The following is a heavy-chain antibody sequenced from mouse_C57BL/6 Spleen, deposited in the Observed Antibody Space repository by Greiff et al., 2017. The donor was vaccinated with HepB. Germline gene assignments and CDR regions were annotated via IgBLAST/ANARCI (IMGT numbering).Heavy chain of an antibody. D-gene: IGHD2-4*01. Sequence: QVQLKESGPELVKPGASVKISCKASGYAFSSSWMNWVKQRPGKGLEWIGRIYPGDGDTNYNGKFKGKATLTADKSSSPAYMQLSSLTSEDSAVYFCARWGDYDPWFAYWGQGTLVTVSA. CDR2: IYPGDGDT. J-gene: IGHJ3*01. CDR3: ARWGDYDPWFAY. CDR1: GYAFSSSW. V-gene: IGHV1-82*01.